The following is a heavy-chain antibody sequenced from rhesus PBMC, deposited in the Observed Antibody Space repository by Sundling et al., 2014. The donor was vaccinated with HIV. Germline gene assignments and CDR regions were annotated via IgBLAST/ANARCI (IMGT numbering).Heavy chain of an antibody. CDR3: AMPLVIDFDY. J-gene: IGHJ4*01. V-gene: IGHV4-173*01. CDR1: GDSISTSY. D-gene: IGHD2-21*01. Sequence: QVQLQESGPGLVKPSETLSLTCAVSGDSISTSYWNWIRQSPGKGPEWIGRVSGSGGSTDYNPSLKSRVTISTDTSKNHFSLKLSSVTAADTAVYYCAMPLVIDFDYWGQGVLVTVSS. CDR2: VSGSGGST.